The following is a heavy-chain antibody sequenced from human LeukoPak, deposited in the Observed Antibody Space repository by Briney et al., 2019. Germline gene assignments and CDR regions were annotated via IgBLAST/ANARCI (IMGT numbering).Heavy chain of an antibody. Sequence: AGRSLRLSCAASGFTFSSYGMHWVRQAPGKGLEWVAVISYDGSNKYYADSVKGRFTISRDNSKNTLYLQMNSLRAEDTAVYYCAKVYLLEFYGDYLGGLMDVWGQGTTVTVSS. CDR3: AKVYLLEFYGDYLGGLMDV. J-gene: IGHJ6*02. CDR2: ISYDGSNK. V-gene: IGHV3-30*18. D-gene: IGHD4-17*01. CDR1: GFTFSSYG.